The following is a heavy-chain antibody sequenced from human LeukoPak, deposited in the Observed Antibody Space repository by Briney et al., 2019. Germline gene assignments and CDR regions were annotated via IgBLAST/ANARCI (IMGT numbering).Heavy chain of an antibody. CDR1: GGSFSSYY. D-gene: IGHD6-19*01. V-gene: IGHV4-34*01. CDR3: ARSSGWPDY. Sequence: SETLSLTCAVYGGSFSSYYWSWIRQPPGKGLEWIREINHSGSTNYNPSLKSRITISVDTSKNQFSLKLSSVTAADTAVYYCARSSGWPDYWGQGTLATVSS. J-gene: IGHJ4*02. CDR2: INHSGST.